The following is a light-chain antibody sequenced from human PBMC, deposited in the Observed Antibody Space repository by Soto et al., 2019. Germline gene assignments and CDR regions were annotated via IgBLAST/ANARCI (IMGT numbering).Light chain of an antibody. J-gene: IGKJ4*01. CDR1: QGINND. Sequence: DIQMTQSPSAMSASVGDRVTITCRASQGINNDLAWFQQKPGKVPKRLIYGASSLQSGVPSRFSGSGSGTEFTLTISNLQPEDFATYYCLQHNSYPLTFGGGTKVEI. CDR2: GAS. V-gene: IGKV1-17*03. CDR3: LQHNSYPLT.